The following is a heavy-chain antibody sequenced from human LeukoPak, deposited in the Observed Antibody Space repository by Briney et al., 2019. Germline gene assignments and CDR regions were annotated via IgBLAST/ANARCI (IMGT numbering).Heavy chain of an antibody. CDR3: ARDKQLDWAHYYYYYMDV. J-gene: IGHJ6*03. CDR2: INPNGGGT. Sequence: ASVKVSCKASGYTFGRYDINWVRQAPGQGLEWMGWINPNGGGTKYAQKFQGRVTMTRDTSISTAYMDLSRLRSDDTAVYYCARDKQLDWAHYYYYYMDVWGKGTTVTVSS. CDR1: GYTFGRYD. D-gene: IGHD1-1*01. V-gene: IGHV1-2*02.